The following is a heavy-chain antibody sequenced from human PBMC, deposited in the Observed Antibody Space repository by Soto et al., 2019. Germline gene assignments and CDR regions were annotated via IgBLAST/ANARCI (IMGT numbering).Heavy chain of an antibody. V-gene: IGHV4-39*01. CDR3: GKVLVGATGHTDSDS. D-gene: IGHD2-15*01. CDR2: IDYNGVT. J-gene: IGHJ4*02. CDR1: GGSIYRSGYY. Sequence: PSETLSLPCTVSGGSIYRSGYYWGWIRQPPGRGLEWIGNIDYNGVTYSNPSLKSRVTISRDTSKNQFSLKLTSVTAADPALYYCGKVLVGATGHTDSDSWGPGTLVTVSS.